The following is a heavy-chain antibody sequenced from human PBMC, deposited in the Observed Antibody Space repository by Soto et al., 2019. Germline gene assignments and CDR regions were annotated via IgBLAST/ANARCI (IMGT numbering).Heavy chain of an antibody. CDR2: ISSSGGSI. D-gene: IGHD3-9*01. Sequence: GGSLRLSCAASGFTFSSYEMNWVRQAPGKGLEWVSYISSSGGSIYYADSVKGRFTISRDNAKNSLYLQMNSLRAEDTAVYYCARAPFLTGYLDYWGQGTMVTVSS. J-gene: IGHJ4*02. CDR1: GFTFSSYE. V-gene: IGHV3-48*03. CDR3: ARAPFLTGYLDY.